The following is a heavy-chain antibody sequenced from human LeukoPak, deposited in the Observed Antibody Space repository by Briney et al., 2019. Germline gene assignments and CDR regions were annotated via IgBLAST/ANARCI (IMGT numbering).Heavy chain of an antibody. V-gene: IGHV4-38-2*02. CDR2: IYYSGST. CDR1: GYSISSDYF. Sequence: SETLSLTCTVSGYSISSDYFWGWIRQPPGKGLEWIGSIYYSGSTYYNPSLKSRVTISVDTSKNQFSLKLSSVTAADTAVYYCARQVRDSSPGLYFDYWGQGTLVTVSS. D-gene: IGHD3-22*01. CDR3: ARQVRDSSPGLYFDY. J-gene: IGHJ4*02.